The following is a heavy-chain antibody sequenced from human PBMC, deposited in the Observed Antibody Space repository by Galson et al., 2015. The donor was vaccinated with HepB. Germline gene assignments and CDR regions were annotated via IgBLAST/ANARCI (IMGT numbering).Heavy chain of an antibody. CDR2: IHYTGTT. V-gene: IGHV4-39*02. Sequence: ETLSLTCTVAGGSISYSRYFWGRTRQPPGKGVAWIGSIHYTGTTYYNPSLQIRVTIYVDTSENHFPLKLSSVTATDTAVYYCARRWNGPLHLWGRGTLVTVSS. CDR3: ARRWNGPLHL. D-gene: IGHD5-24*01. J-gene: IGHJ5*02. CDR1: GGSISYSRYF.